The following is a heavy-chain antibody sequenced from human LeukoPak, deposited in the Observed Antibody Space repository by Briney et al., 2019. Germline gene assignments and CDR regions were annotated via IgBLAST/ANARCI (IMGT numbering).Heavy chain of an antibody. CDR2: IIPISGTA. D-gene: IGHD2-2*01. Sequence: ASVKVSCKASGYTFSSHAIAWVRQAPGQGPEWMGGIIPISGTADYAQKFQGRVTITTDQSTSTAYMELSSLTSDDTAVYYCARGLQYQLLKALRYYYMDVWGEGTTVTVSS. CDR1: GYTFSSHA. CDR3: ARGLQYQLLKALRYYYMDV. J-gene: IGHJ6*03. V-gene: IGHV1-69*05.